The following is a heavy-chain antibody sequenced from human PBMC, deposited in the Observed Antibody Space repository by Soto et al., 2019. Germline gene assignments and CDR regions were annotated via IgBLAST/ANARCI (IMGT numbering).Heavy chain of an antibody. CDR2: IWYGGSNK. D-gene: IGHD3-3*01. V-gene: IGHV3-33*01. CDR1: GFTFSSYG. Sequence: GSLRLSCAASGFTFSSYGMHWVRQAPGKGLEWVAVIWYGGSNKYYADSVKGRFTISRDNSKNTLYLQMNSLRAEDTAVYYCARASTYYDFWSGYYTYYYYGMDVWGQGTTVTVSS. CDR3: ARASTYYDFWSGYYTYYYYGMDV. J-gene: IGHJ6*02.